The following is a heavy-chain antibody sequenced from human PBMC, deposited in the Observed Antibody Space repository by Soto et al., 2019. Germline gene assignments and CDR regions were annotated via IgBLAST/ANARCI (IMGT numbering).Heavy chain of an antibody. Sequence: QVQLVQSGAEVKKPGSSVKVSCKASGGTFGSYAIAWVRQAPGQGLEWMGGSVPIFTTANYAQKFQGRVKINADESTSTAYMELNGLTYEDTAVYYCAREGFSCAYLAYWGQGTLVTVSS. CDR3: AREGFSCAYLAY. CDR1: GGTFGSYA. V-gene: IGHV1-69*01. J-gene: IGHJ4*02. D-gene: IGHD3-16*01. CDR2: SVPIFTTA.